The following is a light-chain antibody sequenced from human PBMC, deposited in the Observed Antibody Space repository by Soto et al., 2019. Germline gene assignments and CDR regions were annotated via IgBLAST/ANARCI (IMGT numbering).Light chain of an antibody. CDR1: QDISNY. CDR3: QQYDNLRPT. J-gene: IGKJ4*01. CDR2: DAS. Sequence: DIQMTQSPSSLSASVGDRVTITCQASQDISNYLNWYQQKPGKAPKLLIYDASNLETGVPSRFSGSGSGTDFTLTIRRLQPEDIATYYCQQYDNLRPTFGGGTQVESK. V-gene: IGKV1-33*01.